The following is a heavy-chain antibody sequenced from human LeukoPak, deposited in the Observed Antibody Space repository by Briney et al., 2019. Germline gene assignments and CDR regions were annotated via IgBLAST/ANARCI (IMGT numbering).Heavy chain of an antibody. V-gene: IGHV3-30*18. Sequence: YPGGSLRLSCAASGFTFSSYGMHWVRQAPGKGLEWVAVISYDGSNKYYADSVKGRFTISRDNSKNTLYLQMNSLRAEDTAVYYCAKEGYSSSSWVLDYWGQGTLVTVSS. D-gene: IGHD6-6*01. CDR2: ISYDGSNK. J-gene: IGHJ4*02. CDR1: GFTFSSYG. CDR3: AKEGYSSSSWVLDY.